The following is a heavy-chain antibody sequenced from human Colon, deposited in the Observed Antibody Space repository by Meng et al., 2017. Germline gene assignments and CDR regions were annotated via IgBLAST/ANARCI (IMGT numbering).Heavy chain of an antibody. CDR1: GGTFSSYS. V-gene: IGHV1-69*02. CDR3: ARGDGYNNFDL. J-gene: IGHJ4*02. Sequence: SVKVSCKASGGTFSSYSISWVRQDPGQGLEWMGRTIAIVDVPTYAQRFQGRVKITADKSTSTAYMELSSLRSEDTAVYYYARGDGYNNFDLWGQGTLVTVSS. D-gene: IGHD5-24*01. CDR2: TIAIVDVP.